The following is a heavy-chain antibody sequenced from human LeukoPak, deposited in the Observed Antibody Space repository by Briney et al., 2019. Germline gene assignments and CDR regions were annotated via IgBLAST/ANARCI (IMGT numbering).Heavy chain of an antibody. Sequence: GGSLRLSCAGSGFPFSSDAMNWVRQAPGKGLEWVASISGSTGSTQYADSVKGRFTISRDNSKNTLYLQMNSLRAEDTAVYYCAKDRSGPPYSSGWYGAFDIWGQGTMVTVSS. J-gene: IGHJ3*02. CDR1: GFPFSSDA. CDR3: AKDRSGPPYSSGWYGAFDI. CDR2: ISGSTGST. D-gene: IGHD6-19*01. V-gene: IGHV3-23*01.